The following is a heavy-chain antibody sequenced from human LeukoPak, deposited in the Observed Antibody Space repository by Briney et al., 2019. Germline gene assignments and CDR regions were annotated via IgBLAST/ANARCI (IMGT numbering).Heavy chain of an antibody. CDR1: GGSFSGYY. Sequence: SETLSLTCAVYGGSFSGYYWSWIRQPPGKGLEWIGEINHSGSTNYNPSLKSRVTISVDTSKNQFSLTLSSVTAADTAVYYCARLPRGRTIFGAKIIGLDYWGQGTLVTVSS. CDR3: ARLPRGRTIFGAKIIGLDY. CDR2: INHSGST. D-gene: IGHD3-3*01. J-gene: IGHJ4*02. V-gene: IGHV4-34*01.